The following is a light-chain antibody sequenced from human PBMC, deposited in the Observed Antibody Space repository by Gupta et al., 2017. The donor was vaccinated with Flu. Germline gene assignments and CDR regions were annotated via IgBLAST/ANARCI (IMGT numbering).Light chain of an antibody. J-gene: IGLJ3*02. CDR1: NSNIGEDSE. V-gene: IGLV1-40*01. Sequence: NTSCTGSNSNIGEDSEVHWYQQSPGKAHKVLIYGDTNRPAGVPDRFSGSKSGTSASLAITGLQADDEADYYCQSYDSSLSGWVFGGGTKLTVL. CDR3: QSYDSSLSGWV. CDR2: GDT.